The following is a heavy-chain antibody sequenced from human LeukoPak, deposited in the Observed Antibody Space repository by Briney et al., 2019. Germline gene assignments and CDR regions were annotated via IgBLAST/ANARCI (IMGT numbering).Heavy chain of an antibody. CDR2: IYYSGST. CDR1: GGSISSSSYY. V-gene: IGHV4-39*01. J-gene: IGHJ4*02. D-gene: IGHD6-19*01. Sequence: SETLSLTCTVSGGSISSSSYYWGWLRQPPGKGLEWIGSIYYSGSTYYNPSLKSRVTISVDTSKNQFSLKLSSVTAADTAVYYCARSSIAVAGPYYFDYWGQGTPVTVSS. CDR3: ARSSIAVAGPYYFDY.